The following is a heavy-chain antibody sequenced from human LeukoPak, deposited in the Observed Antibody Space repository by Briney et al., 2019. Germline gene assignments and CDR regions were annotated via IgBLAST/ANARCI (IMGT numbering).Heavy chain of an antibody. CDR1: GFTFSSYS. D-gene: IGHD2-15*01. V-gene: IGHV3-21*01. J-gene: IGHJ4*02. CDR2: ISSSSSYI. CDR3: ARDWYCSGGSCYSFDY. Sequence: GGSLRLSCAASGFTFSSYSMNWVRQAPGKGLEWVSSISSSSSYIYYADSVKGRFTISRDNAKNSLYLQMNSLRAEDTAVYYCARDWYCSGGSCYSFDYWGQGTLVTVS.